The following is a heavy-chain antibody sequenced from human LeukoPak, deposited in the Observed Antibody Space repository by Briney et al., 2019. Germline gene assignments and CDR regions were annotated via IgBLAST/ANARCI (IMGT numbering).Heavy chain of an antibody. CDR2: IKQDGSEK. V-gene: IGHV3-7*01. Sequence: GGSLRLSCAASGFTFSSYWMSWVRQAPGKGLEWVANIKQDGSEKYYVDSVKGRFTISRDNAKNSLYLQMNSLRAEDTAVYYCARGLGDCSGGSCYSWSTATRSTYNWFDPWGQGTLVTVSS. D-gene: IGHD2-15*01. CDR3: ARGLGDCSGGSCYSWSTATRSTYNWFDP. CDR1: GFTFSSYW. J-gene: IGHJ5*02.